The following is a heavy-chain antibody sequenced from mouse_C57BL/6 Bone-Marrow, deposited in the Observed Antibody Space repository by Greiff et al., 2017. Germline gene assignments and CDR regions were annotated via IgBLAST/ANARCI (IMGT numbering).Heavy chain of an antibody. CDR3: ASSLDY. CDR2: IHPNNGIT. Sequence: QVQLQQPGAELVKPGASVKLSCKASGYTFTSYWMHWVKQRPGQGLEWIGMIHPNNGITNYNEKFKSKATLTVDKSSSTAYMQLSSLTYEGAAVYSCASSLDYWGRGNTLTVTS. CDR1: GYTFTSYW. V-gene: IGHV1-64*01. D-gene: IGHD6-1*01. J-gene: IGHJ2*01.